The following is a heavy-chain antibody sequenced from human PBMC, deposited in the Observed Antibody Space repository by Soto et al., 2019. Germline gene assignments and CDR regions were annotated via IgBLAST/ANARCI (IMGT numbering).Heavy chain of an antibody. V-gene: IGHV4-30-4*01. CDR1: GGSISSGGYY. D-gene: IGHD2-2*01. CDR2: IYYSGST. CDR3: ARQQVPAAALGGAFDI. Sequence: SETLSLTCTVSGGSISSGGYYWSGIRHPPGKGLEWIGYIYYSGSTYYNPSLKSRVTISVDTSKNQFSLKLSSVTAADTAVYYCARQQVPAAALGGAFDIWGQGTMVTVSS. J-gene: IGHJ3*02.